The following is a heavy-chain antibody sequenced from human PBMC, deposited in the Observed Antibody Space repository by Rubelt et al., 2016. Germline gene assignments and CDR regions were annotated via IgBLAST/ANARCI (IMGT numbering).Heavy chain of an antibody. Sequence: YYADSVKGRFTISRDNSENTLYLQMNSLRAEDTAVYYCARAGETGTYYYYGMDVWGQGTTVTVSS. J-gene: IGHJ6*02. D-gene: IGHD1-7*01. V-gene: IGHV3-23*01. CDR3: ARAGETGTYYYYGMDV.